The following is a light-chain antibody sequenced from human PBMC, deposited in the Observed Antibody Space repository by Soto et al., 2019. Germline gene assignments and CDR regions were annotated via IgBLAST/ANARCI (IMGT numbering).Light chain of an antibody. V-gene: IGKV1-33*01. CDR1: QDISNY. J-gene: IGKJ1*01. CDR3: QQYDNLPRT. CDR2: DAS. Sequence: DIQMTQSPSSLSASVGDRVTITCQASQDISNYLNWYQHKPEKAPKLLIYDASNLETGVPSRFSRSGSGTAFSFTISILQPEDIETYFCQQYDNLPRTFGLGTKVEIK.